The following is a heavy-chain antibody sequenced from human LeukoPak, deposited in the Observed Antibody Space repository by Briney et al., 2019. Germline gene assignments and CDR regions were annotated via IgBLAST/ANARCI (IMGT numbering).Heavy chain of an antibody. CDR3: ARQGYYYGSGTPFDY. CDR2: IYYSGST. CDR1: GGSISSYY. V-gene: IGHV4-59*01. J-gene: IGHJ4*02. D-gene: IGHD3-10*01. Sequence: SETLSLTCTVSGGSISSYYWSWIRQPPGKGLEWIGYIYYSGSTNYNPSLKSRVTISVDTSKNQFSLKLSSVTAADTAVYYCARQGYYYGSGTPFDYWGQGTLVTVSS.